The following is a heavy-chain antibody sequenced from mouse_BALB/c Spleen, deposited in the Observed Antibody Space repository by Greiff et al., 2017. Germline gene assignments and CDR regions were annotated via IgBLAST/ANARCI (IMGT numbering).Heavy chain of an antibody. J-gene: IGHJ4*01. CDR3: VENDYAMDY. V-gene: IGHV10-1*02. CDR2: IRSKSNNYAT. Sequence: EVHLVESGGGLVQPKGSLKLSCAASGFTFNTYAMNWVRQAPGKGLEWVARIRSKSNNYATYYADSVKDRFTISRDDSQSMLYLQMNNLKTEDTAMYYCVENDYAMDYWGQGTSVTVSS. CDR1: GFTFNTYA.